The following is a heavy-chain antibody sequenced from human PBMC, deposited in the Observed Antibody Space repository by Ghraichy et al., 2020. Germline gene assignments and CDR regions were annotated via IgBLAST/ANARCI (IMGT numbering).Heavy chain of an antibody. J-gene: IGHJ5*02. V-gene: IGHV4-39*01. CDR2: IYYSGST. CDR1: GGSISSSSYY. D-gene: IGHD5-18*01. CDR3: AIHRTSIQLWVGAGWFDP. Sequence: SETLSLTCTVSGGSISSSSYYWVWIRPPPGKGLEWIGSIYYSGSTYYNPSLKSRVTISVDTSKNQFSLKLSSVTAADTAVYYCAIHRTSIQLWVGAGWFDPWGQGTLVTVSS.